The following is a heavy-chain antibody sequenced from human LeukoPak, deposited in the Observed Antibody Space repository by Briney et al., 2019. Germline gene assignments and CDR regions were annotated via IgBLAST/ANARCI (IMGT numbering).Heavy chain of an antibody. D-gene: IGHD3-22*01. J-gene: IGHJ4*02. CDR3: AGLVGRYSSGLYYYYFDY. CDR2: MYLSGTT. Sequence: SGTLSLTCTVSGDSINSLDLWSWDRQPSGKGLEWIGEMYLSGTTHSNPSVKSRVTISIDKSKNQFFLNLSSVTAADTAAYYCAGLVGRYSSGLYYYYFDYWGQGTLVTVSS. V-gene: IGHV4-4*02. CDR1: GDSINSLDL.